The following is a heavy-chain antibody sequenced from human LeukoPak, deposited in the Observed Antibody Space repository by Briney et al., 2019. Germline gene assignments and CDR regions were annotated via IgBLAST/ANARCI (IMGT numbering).Heavy chain of an antibody. CDR1: GYSFTSYW. V-gene: IGHV5-51*01. Sequence: GESLKISCKGSGYSFTSYWIGWVRQMPGKGLEWMGIIYPGDSDTRYSPSFQGQVTISADKSISTAYLQWSSLKASDTAMYYCARQANTHVRGVIHNWFDPWGQGTLVTVSS. D-gene: IGHD3-10*01. CDR3: ARQANTHVRGVIHNWFDP. J-gene: IGHJ5*02. CDR2: IYPGDSDT.